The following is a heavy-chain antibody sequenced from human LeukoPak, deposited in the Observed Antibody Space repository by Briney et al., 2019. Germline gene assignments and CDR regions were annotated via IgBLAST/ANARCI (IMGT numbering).Heavy chain of an antibody. CDR1: GFTFSSYA. J-gene: IGHJ4*02. CDR2: ISGSGGST. V-gene: IGHV3-23*01. D-gene: IGHD6-25*01. CDR3: AKDPGSGYKFFDY. Sequence: GGSLRLSCAASGFTFSSYAMSWVRQAPGKGLEWVSGISGSGGSTYYADSVKGRFTISRDNSKSTLYLQMNSLRAEDTAVYYCAKDPGSGYKFFDYWGQGTLVTVSS.